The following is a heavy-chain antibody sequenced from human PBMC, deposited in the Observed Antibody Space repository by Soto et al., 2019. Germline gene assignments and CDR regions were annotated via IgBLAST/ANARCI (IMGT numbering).Heavy chain of an antibody. D-gene: IGHD7-27*01. V-gene: IGHV3-30-3*01. CDR2: ISYDGSNK. CDR3: ARDRNWGSFDY. J-gene: IGHJ4*02. Sequence: PGGSLRLSCAASGFTFSSYAMHWVRQAPGKGLEWVAVISYDGSNKYYADSVKGRFTISRDNSKNTLYLQMNSLRAEDTAVYYCARDRNWGSFDYWGQGTLVTVSS. CDR1: GFTFSSYA.